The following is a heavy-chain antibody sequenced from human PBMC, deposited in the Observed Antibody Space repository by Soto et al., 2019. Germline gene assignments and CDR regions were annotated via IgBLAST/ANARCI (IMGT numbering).Heavy chain of an antibody. V-gene: IGHV1-18*01. CDR2: IGAYNGNT. J-gene: IGHJ6*02. Sequence: ASVKVSWEGSGYAFTSYCISWVLQAPGQGLEWMGWIGAYNGNTNYAQKLQGRVTMTTDTSTSTAYMELRSLRSDDTAVYYCARGVAVAGTDYYYYYGMDVWGQGTTVTVSS. D-gene: IGHD6-19*01. CDR3: ARGVAVAGTDYYYYYGMDV. CDR1: GYAFTSYC.